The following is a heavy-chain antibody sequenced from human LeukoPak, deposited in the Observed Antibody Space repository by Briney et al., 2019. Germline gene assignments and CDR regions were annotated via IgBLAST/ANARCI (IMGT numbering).Heavy chain of an antibody. CDR2: INAGDGNT. CDR3: ARERGGSGSFDY. D-gene: IGHD3-10*01. Sequence: ASVKVSCKASGYTFTSYAIHWVRQAPGQMLEWKGWINAGDGNTKYSQKFQGRVTITRDTSASTAYMELSSLRSEDTAVYYCARERGGSGSFDYWGQGTLVTVSS. J-gene: IGHJ4*02. CDR1: GYTFTSYA. V-gene: IGHV1-3*01.